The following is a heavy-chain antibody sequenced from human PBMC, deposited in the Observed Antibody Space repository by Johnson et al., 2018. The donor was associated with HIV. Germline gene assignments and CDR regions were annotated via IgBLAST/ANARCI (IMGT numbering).Heavy chain of an antibody. CDR3: TRDWGEDGYTWGLGFDI. D-gene: IGHD5-24*01. V-gene: IGHV3-30-3*01. J-gene: IGHJ3*02. CDR1: GFSISDSA. Sequence: QVQLVESGGGVVQPGGSLRLSCLASGFSISDSAIHWVRQAPGKGLESVAVISKDGDNEYYADSVKGRFTVSRDHSKNTLNLQMNSLRPEDTGVYYCTRDWGEDGYTWGLGFDIWGPVTVVTVSS. CDR2: ISKDGDNE.